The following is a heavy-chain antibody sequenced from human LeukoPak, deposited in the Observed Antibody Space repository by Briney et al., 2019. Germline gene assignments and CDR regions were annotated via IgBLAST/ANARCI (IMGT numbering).Heavy chain of an antibody. J-gene: IGHJ4*02. V-gene: IGHV3-23*01. Sequence: GGSLRLSCAASGFTFSTYAMSWVRQAPGEGLEWVSGISGSGSNTYYADSVKGRFTISRDNSKNTLYLQMNSLRGEDTALYYCAKDRREYCSGGSCHLFDYWGQGTLVTVSS. D-gene: IGHD2-15*01. CDR3: AKDRREYCSGGSCHLFDY. CDR2: ISGSGSNT. CDR1: GFTFSTYA.